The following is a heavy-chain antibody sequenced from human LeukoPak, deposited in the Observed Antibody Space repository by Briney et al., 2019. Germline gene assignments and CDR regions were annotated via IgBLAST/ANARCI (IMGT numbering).Heavy chain of an antibody. CDR3: AKGKAIVVVPAATLDY. CDR2: IRYDGSNK. D-gene: IGHD2-2*01. V-gene: IGHV3-30*02. Sequence: PGGSLRLSCAASGFTFSSYGMHWVRQAPGKGLEWVAFIRYDGSNKYYADSVKGRFTISRDNSKNTLYLQMSSLRAEDTAVYYCAKGKAIVVVPAATLDYWGQGTLVTVSS. J-gene: IGHJ4*02. CDR1: GFTFSSYG.